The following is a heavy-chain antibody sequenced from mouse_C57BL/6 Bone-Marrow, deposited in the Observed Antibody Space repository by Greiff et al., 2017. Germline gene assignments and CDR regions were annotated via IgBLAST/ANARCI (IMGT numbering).Heavy chain of an antibody. J-gene: IGHJ2*01. CDR3: ASGGDYGSSSYFDY. D-gene: IGHD1-1*01. CDR2: IAPSDSYT. Sequence: VQLQQPGAELVKPGASVKLSCKASGYTFTSYWMQWVKQRPGQGLEWIGEIAPSDSYTNYNQKFKGKATLTVDTSSSPAYMQLSSLTSEDSAVYYCASGGDYGSSSYFDYWGQGTTLTVSS. CDR1: GYTFTSYW. V-gene: IGHV1-50*01.